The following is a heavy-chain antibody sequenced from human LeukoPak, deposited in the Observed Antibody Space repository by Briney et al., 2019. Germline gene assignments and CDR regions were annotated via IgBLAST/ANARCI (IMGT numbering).Heavy chain of an antibody. CDR3: AREVTRQGYNWFDP. J-gene: IGHJ5*02. Sequence: SGAPSHTCIVSGGSTCTYYWSGMRHPAGKRLEWLGRIYSRGNANYIPSPTCRVTFSVAESKQKSSLNLSSVTAADTAVYYCAREVTRQGYNWFDPWGEGTLVTVSS. D-gene: IGHD2-21*02. CDR2: IYSRGNA. V-gene: IGHV4-4*07. CDR1: GGSTCTYY.